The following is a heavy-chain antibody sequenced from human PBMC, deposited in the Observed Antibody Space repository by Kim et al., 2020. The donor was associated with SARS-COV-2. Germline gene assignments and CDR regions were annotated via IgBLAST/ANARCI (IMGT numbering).Heavy chain of an antibody. CDR1: GFTFSSYG. Sequence: GGSLRLSCAASGFTFSSYGMHWVRQAPGKGLECVAVIWYGGSNKYYADSVKGRFTISRDNSKNTLYLQMNSLRAEDTSVYYCARDYEILTGSYCAYWGQGTPFTVS. CDR2: IWYGGSNK. D-gene: IGHD3-9*01. J-gene: IGHJ4*02. V-gene: IGHV3-33*01. CDR3: ARDYEILTGSYCAY.